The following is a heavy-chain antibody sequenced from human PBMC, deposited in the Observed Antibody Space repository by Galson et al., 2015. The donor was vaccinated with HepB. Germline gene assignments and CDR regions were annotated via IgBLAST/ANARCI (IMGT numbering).Heavy chain of an antibody. CDR2: ISSNGGAQ. Sequence: SLRLSCAVSGLTFSDYDMHWVRQAPGEGLEWVALISSNGGAQYYGDSVKGRFTVSRDNFDNTLYLQMSGLGPEDTAVYYCAKDISITSGWYDGLDHWGRGTLVTVSS. CDR1: GLTFSDYD. V-gene: IGHV3-30*18. D-gene: IGHD6-19*01. CDR3: AKDISITSGWYDGLDH. J-gene: IGHJ4*02.